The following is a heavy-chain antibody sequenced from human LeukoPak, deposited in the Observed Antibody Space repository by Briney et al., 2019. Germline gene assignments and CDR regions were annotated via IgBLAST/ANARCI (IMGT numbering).Heavy chain of an antibody. Sequence: SVKVSCKASGGTFISYAISWVRQAPGQGLEWMGGIIPIFGTANYAQKFQGRVTITADESTSTAYMELSSLRSEDTAVYYCARFLGSSGWTRGAFDIWGQGTMVTVSS. V-gene: IGHV1-69*01. CDR3: ARFLGSSGWTRGAFDI. D-gene: IGHD6-19*01. CDR2: IIPIFGTA. CDR1: GGTFISYA. J-gene: IGHJ3*02.